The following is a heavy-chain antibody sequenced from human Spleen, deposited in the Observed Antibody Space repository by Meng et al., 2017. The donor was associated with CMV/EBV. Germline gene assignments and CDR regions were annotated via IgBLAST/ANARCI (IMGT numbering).Heavy chain of an antibody. CDR1: GFTFSSYA. J-gene: IGHJ4*02. D-gene: IGHD1-26*01. Sequence: GESLKISCAASGFTFSSYAMHWVRQAPGKGLEWVAVISYDGSNKYDADSVKGRFTISRDNSKNTLDLQMNSLRAEDTAVYYCARDQLLSGSYYFDFWGQGTLVTVSS. CDR3: ARDQLLSGSYYFDF. V-gene: IGHV3-30-3*01. CDR2: ISYDGSNK.